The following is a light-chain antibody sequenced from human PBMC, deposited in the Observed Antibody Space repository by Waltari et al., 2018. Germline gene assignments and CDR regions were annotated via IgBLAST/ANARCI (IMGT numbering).Light chain of an antibody. CDR1: NSHIGSDS. CDR3: AAWDDSLNGWV. V-gene: IGLV1-44*01. J-gene: IGLJ3*02. CDR2: TNN. Sequence: QSVLPPPPSASVTPGQRVTISCSARNSHIGSDSVNWYQQLPGTAPNRLIYTNNQRPSGVPDRFSGSKSGTSATLAIGGLRSADEADYYCAAWDDSLNGWVFGGGTKLTVL.